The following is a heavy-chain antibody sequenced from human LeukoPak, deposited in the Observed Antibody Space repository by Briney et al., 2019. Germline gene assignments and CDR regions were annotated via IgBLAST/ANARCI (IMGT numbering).Heavy chain of an antibody. CDR2: IYHSGST. CDR1: GYSISSGYY. CDR3: ARLGLACYMDV. Sequence: ETLSLTCAVSGYSISSGYYWGWIRQPPGKGLEWIGSIYHSGSTYYNPSLKSRVTISVDTSKNQFSLKLSSVTAADTAVYYCARLGLACYMDVWGKGTTVTVSS. J-gene: IGHJ6*03. D-gene: IGHD7-27*01. V-gene: IGHV4-38-2*01.